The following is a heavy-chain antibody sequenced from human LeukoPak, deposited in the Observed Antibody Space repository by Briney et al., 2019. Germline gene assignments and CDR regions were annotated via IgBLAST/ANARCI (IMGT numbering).Heavy chain of an antibody. V-gene: IGHV6-1*01. D-gene: IGHD3-9*01. CDR1: GDSVSSNSAA. CDR2: TYYRSKWYN. J-gene: IGHJ4*02. Sequence: SQTLSLTCAISGDSVSSNSAAWNWIRQSPSRGLEWLGRTYYRSKWYNDYAVSVKSRITINPDTSKNQFSLQLNSVTPEDTAVYYCAREPLRDILTGYFTIFDYWGQGTLVTVSS. CDR3: AREPLRDILTGYFTIFDY.